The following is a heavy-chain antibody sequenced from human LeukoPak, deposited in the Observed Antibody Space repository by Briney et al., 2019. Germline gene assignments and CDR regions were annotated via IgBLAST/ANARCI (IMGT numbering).Heavy chain of an antibody. Sequence: ASVKVSCKASGYTFTGYYMHWVRQAPGQGLEWMGWINPNSGGTNYAQKFQGWVTMTRDTSISTAYMELSRLRSDDTAVYYCASTMVHDYGMDVWGQGTTVTVSS. CDR1: GYTFTGYY. CDR3: ASTMVHDYGMDV. V-gene: IGHV1-2*04. CDR2: INPNSGGT. D-gene: IGHD3-10*01. J-gene: IGHJ6*02.